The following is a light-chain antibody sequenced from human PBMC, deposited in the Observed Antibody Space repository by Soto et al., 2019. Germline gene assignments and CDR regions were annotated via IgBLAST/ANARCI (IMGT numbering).Light chain of an antibody. J-gene: IGKJ5*01. CDR2: GAS. CDR1: QSVSSN. V-gene: IGKV3-15*01. CDR3: QLYGISPH. Sequence: EIVMTQSPVTLSVSPGERATLSFWAGQSVSSNLAWYQQKPGQAPRLLIYGASTRATGIPARFSGSGSGTDFTLTINRLEPEDFAVYYCQLYGISPHFGQGTRLEIK.